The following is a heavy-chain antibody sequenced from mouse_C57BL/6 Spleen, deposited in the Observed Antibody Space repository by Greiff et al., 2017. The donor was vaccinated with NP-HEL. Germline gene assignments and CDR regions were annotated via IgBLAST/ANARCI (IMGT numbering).Heavy chain of an antibody. V-gene: IGHV14-4*01. CDR1: GFNIKDDY. CDR2: IDPENGDT. Sequence: EVQLQQSGAELVRPGASVKLSCTASGFNIKDDYMHWVKQRPEQGLEWIGWIDPENGDTEYASKFQGKATITAYTSSNTAYLQLSSLTSEDTAVYYCTRGGLRRSWFAYWGQGTLVTVSA. CDR3: TRGGLRRSWFAY. J-gene: IGHJ3*01. D-gene: IGHD2-4*01.